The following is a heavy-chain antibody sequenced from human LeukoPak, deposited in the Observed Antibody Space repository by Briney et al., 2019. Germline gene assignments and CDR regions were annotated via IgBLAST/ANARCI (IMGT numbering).Heavy chain of an antibody. CDR2: IRTKANTYAT. CDR3: TTSYSGNSWYDWFGP. V-gene: IGHV3-73*01. J-gene: IGHJ5*02. CDR1: GFTFSGSS. D-gene: IGHD6-13*01. Sequence: GGSLRLSCAASGFTFSGSSIHWVRQASGKGLEWVGLIRTKANTYATAYAASVTSRFTISRDDSKTTSYLQMNSLKTEDTALYFCTTSYSGNSWYDWFGPWGQGTLVTVSS.